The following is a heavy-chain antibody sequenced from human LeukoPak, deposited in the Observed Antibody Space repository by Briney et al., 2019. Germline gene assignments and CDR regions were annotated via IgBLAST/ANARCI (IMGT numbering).Heavy chain of an antibody. Sequence: GGSLRLSCAGSRFTFSGYWMSWVRQAPGKGLEWVANIKQDGSEKYYVDSGKGRFTISRDNAKNSLYLQMNSLRAEDTAVYYCARQYYDYWSGFDYWGQGTPVTVSS. CDR2: IKQDGSEK. J-gene: IGHJ4*02. CDR1: RFTFSGYW. V-gene: IGHV3-7*01. D-gene: IGHD3-3*01. CDR3: ARQYYDYWSGFDY.